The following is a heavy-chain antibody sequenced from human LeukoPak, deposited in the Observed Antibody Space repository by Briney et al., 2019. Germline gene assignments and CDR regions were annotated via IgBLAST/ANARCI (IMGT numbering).Heavy chain of an antibody. J-gene: IGHJ4*02. V-gene: IGHV3-21*01. Sequence: GGSLRLSCVASGFTFRKSDMDLIRQAPGKGLEWLSTITRSSANIYYADSVKGRFTISRDNAKDSVYLQMKSLRVEDTGFYYCARNFDSWGEGTLVTASS. CDR3: ARNFDS. CDR1: GFTFRKSD. CDR2: ITRSSANI.